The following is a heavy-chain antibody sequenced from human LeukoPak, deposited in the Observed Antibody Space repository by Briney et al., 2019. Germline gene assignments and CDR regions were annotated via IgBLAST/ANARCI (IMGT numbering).Heavy chain of an antibody. D-gene: IGHD2-2*01. CDR2: IYYSGST. Sequence: SETLSLTCTVSGGSISSYYWSWIRQPPGKGLEWIGYIYYSGSTNYNPSLKSRVTISVDTSKNQFSLKLSSVTAADTAVYYCARGVVVPAAPGNWFDPWGQGTLVTVSS. CDR3: ARGVVVPAAPGNWFDP. CDR1: GGSISSYY. J-gene: IGHJ5*02. V-gene: IGHV4-59*12.